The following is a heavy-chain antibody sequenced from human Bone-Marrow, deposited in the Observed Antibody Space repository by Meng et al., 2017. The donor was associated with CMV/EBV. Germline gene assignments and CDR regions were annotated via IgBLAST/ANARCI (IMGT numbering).Heavy chain of an antibody. J-gene: IGHJ6*02. CDR1: GFTFSSYA. Sequence: GASLKISCAASGFTFSSYAMSWVRQAPGKGLEWVSVIYSGGSTYYADSVKGRFTISRDNSKNTLYLQMNSLRAEDTAVYYCARDGTTSRWDYYYGMDVWGQGTTVTVSS. CDR2: IYSGGST. V-gene: IGHV3-66*02. D-gene: IGHD4-17*01. CDR3: ARDGTTSRWDYYYGMDV.